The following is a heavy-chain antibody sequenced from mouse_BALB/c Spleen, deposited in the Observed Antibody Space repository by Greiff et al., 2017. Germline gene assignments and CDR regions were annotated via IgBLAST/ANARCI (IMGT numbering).Heavy chain of an antibody. CDR3: ARGRVYYGSLDY. CDR1: GFTFSSYA. J-gene: IGHJ2*01. D-gene: IGHD1-1*01. CDR2: ISSGGST. Sequence: DVMLVESGGGLVKPGGSLKLSCAASGFTFSSYAMSWVRQTPEKRLEWVASISSGGSTYYPDSVKGRFTISRDNARNILYLQMSSLRSEDTAMYYCARGRVYYGSLDYWGQGTTLTVSS. V-gene: IGHV5-6-5*01.